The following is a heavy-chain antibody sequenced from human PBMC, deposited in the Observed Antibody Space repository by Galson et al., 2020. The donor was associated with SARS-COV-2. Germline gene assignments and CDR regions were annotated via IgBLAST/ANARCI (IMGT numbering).Heavy chain of an antibody. J-gene: IGHJ6*02. CDR3: AKDFVRGIGYKDV. CDR2: TSATT. V-gene: IGHV3-23*01. D-gene: IGHD3-10*02. CDR1: GFTFSRYG. Sequence: GESLKISCVASGFTFSRYGMSWVRQAPGQGLDWVATTSATTYYADSVRRRFIISRDDSKNTLYLQMNGLSADDTAVYYCAKDFVRGIGYKDVWGPGTTVTVSS.